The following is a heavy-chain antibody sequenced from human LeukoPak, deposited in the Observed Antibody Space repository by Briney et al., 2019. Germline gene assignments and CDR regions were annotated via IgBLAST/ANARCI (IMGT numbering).Heavy chain of an antibody. J-gene: IGHJ3*02. CDR2: IYTSGST. V-gene: IGHV4-4*09. D-gene: IGHD3-3*02. Sequence: SETLSLTCTVSGGSISSYYWSWIRQPPGKGLEWIGYIYTSGSTNYNPSLKSRVTISVDTSKNQFSLKLSSVTAADTAVYYCGRRHFDDAFDIWGQGTMVTVSS. CDR1: GGSISSYY. CDR3: GRRHFDDAFDI.